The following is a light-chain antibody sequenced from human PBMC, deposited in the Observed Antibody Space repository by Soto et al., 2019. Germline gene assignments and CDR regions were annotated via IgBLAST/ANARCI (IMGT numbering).Light chain of an antibody. J-gene: IGLJ2*01. CDR3: SSYAGSNIVV. V-gene: IGLV2-8*01. Sequence: QSALTQPPSASGSPGQSVTISCTGTSSDVGGYNYVSWYQHHPGKAPKLMIYEVNKRPSGVPDRFSGSKSGNTASLTVSGLQAEDEADYYCSSYAGSNIVVFGGGTKLTVL. CDR2: EVN. CDR1: SSDVGGYNY.